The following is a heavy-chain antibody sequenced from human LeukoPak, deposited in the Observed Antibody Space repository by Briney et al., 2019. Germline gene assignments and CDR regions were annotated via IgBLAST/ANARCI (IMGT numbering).Heavy chain of an antibody. D-gene: IGHD5-24*01. J-gene: IGHJ4*02. V-gene: IGHV3-49*04. Sequence: PGGSLRLSCAAAGFTFSSYCMAWVRQAPGKGLEWVCFIRSKAYGGTTEYAASVKGRFTISRDDSKSIAYLQMNSLKTEDTAVYYCTRRGRDGYNPPDYWGQGTLVTVSS. CDR1: GFTFSSYC. CDR2: IRSKAYGGTT. CDR3: TRRGRDGYNPPDY.